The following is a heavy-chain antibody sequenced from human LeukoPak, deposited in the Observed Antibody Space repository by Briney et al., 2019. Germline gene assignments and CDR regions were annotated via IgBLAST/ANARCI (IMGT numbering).Heavy chain of an antibody. D-gene: IGHD2-15*01. CDR1: GFSFSVYW. V-gene: IGHV3-74*01. Sequence: GGSLRLSCAASGFSFSVYWMYWVRQAPGKGPVWVSRIKTDGSITYYADSVKGRFTISRDNSKNTLYLQMNSLRAEDTAVYYCAKDGIVVVAPDYWGQGTLVTVSS. CDR2: IKTDGSIT. CDR3: AKDGIVVVAPDY. J-gene: IGHJ4*02.